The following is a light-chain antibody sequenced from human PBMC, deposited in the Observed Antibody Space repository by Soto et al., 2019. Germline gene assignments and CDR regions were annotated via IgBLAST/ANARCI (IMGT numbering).Light chain of an antibody. J-gene: IGKJ1*01. CDR3: LXYQSYWT. Sequence: DIQMTQSPSTLSASVGDRVSIXCRASQSISRQLAWYQQKPGKAPNLLIYQASNLETGVPSRFTGSGSGTEFTLTISSLQPXXLAXXXCLXYQSYWTFGQGTKVEVK. CDR1: QSISRQ. CDR2: QAS. V-gene: IGKV1-5*03.